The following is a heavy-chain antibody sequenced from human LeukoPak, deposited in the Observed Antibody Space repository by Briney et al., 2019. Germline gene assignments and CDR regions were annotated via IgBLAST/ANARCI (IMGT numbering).Heavy chain of an antibody. CDR1: DYSITRGYY. J-gene: IGHJ6*03. D-gene: IGHD2-15*01. V-gene: IGHV4-38-2*02. Sequence: SETLSLTCTVSDYSITRGYYWGWIRQPPGKGLEWIGSIYHSGNTYYNPSLKSRITISVDTSKNQFSLKVTSVTAADTAVYYCARIYCSAGSCYSRVTSDYYFYYYMDVWGKGAPVTVSS. CDR3: ARIYCSAGSCYSRVTSDYYFYYYMDV. CDR2: IYHSGNT.